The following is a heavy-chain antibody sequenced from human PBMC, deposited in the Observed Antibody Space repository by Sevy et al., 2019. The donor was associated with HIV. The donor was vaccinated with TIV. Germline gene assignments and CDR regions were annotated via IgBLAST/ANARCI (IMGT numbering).Heavy chain of an antibody. CDR2: VQSGGNT. J-gene: IGHJ4*02. CDR3: ARETVSGYNL. CDR1: GFSVSNNY. Sequence: AGSLRLSCAASGFSVSNNYLSWVRRAPGKGLEWVSAVQSGGNTYYADSVNGRFTISRDNSKNTVYLQMNGLRAEDTAAYYCARETVSGYNLWGQGTLVTVSS. V-gene: IGHV3-53*01. D-gene: IGHD5-12*01.